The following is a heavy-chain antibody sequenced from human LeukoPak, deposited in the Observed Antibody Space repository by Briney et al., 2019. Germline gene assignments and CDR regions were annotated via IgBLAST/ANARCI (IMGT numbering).Heavy chain of an antibody. J-gene: IGHJ4*02. CDR2: IYYGGIFYGGSA. CDR1: GGSVSSSSYY. V-gene: IGHV4-39*01. D-gene: IGHD2-15*01. Sequence: SETLSLTCTVSGGSVSSSSYYWGWIRQPPGKGLEWIGSIYYGGIFYGGSAYYNPSLKSRVTIFVDTSKNQFSLKLSSVTAADTAVYYCAKTLGYCSGGNCYHYFDYWGQGTLVTVSS. CDR3: AKTLGYCSGGNCYHYFDY.